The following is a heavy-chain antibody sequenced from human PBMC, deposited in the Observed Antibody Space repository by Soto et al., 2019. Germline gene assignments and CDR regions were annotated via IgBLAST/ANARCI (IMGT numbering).Heavy chain of an antibody. D-gene: IGHD1-1*01. CDR2: IKDDTSEA. Sequence: DVQLVESGGGWVQPGRSLRLSCAASGFKFSDYWMSWVRQAPGKGLEWVGDIKDDTSEAHSPDSVKSRFTITRDHMKHGTGEANLADAVKGLFSITRANIKNFVFLQMRDPRADEAASYLCARVGLLVSGPYLPCRLDSWGMGALLTASS. V-gene: IGHV3-7*01. CDR3: ANIKNFVFLQMRDPRADEAASYLCARVGLLVSGPYLPCRLDS. J-gene: IGHJ4*02. CDR1: GFKFSDYW.